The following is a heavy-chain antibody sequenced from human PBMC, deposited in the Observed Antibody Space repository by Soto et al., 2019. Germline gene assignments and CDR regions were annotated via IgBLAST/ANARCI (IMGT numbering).Heavy chain of an antibody. Sequence: GSLRLSCAASGFTFSSYSMNWVRQAPGKGLEWVSSISSSSSSYIYYADSVKGRFTISRDNAKNSLYLQMNSLRAEDTAVYYCARDPLKWYSSSPHDAFDIWGQGTMVTVSS. CDR3: ARDPLKWYSSSPHDAFDI. D-gene: IGHD6-6*01. V-gene: IGHV3-21*01. J-gene: IGHJ3*02. CDR1: GFTFSSYS. CDR2: ISSSSSSYI.